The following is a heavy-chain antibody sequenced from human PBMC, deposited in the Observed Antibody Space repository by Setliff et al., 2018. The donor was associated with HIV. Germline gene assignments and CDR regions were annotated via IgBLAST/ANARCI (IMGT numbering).Heavy chain of an antibody. Sequence: ASVKVSCKASGYTFSSYVMNWVRQAPGHKLEWMGWINAGNGYTKYSQKFQGRVSITRDTSASTAYMELSSLRSEDTAVYYCARDGAGSIWVAFFDYWGQGTLVTVSS. D-gene: IGHD6-13*01. CDR3: ARDGAGSIWVAFFDY. V-gene: IGHV1-3*01. J-gene: IGHJ4*02. CDR2: INAGNGYT. CDR1: GYTFSSYV.